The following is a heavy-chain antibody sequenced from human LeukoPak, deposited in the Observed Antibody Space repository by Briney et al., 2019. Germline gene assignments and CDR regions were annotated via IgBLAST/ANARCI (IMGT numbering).Heavy chain of an antibody. CDR3: ARDQYSSGWLNYYYYGMDV. V-gene: IGHV1-69*13. J-gene: IGHJ6*02. CDR2: IIPIFGTA. CDR1: GYIFAHNG. Sequence: GASVKVSCKTSGYIFAHNGISWVRQAPGQGPEWMGGIIPIFGTANYAQKFQGRVTITADESTSTAYMELSSLRSEDTAVYYCARDQYSSGWLNYYYYGMDVWGQGTTVTVSS. D-gene: IGHD6-19*01.